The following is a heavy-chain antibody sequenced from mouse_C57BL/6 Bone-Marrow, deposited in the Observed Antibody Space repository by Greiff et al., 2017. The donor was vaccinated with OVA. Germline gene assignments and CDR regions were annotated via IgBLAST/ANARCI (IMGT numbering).Heavy chain of an antibody. J-gene: IGHJ2*01. CDR2: IDPENGDT. V-gene: IGHV14-4*01. CDR3: TTDYSNSYYFDY. D-gene: IGHD2-5*01. CDR1: GFNIKDDY. Sequence: EVQLQQSGAELVRPGASVKLSCTASGFNIKDDYMHWVKQRPEQGLEWLGWIDPENGDTEYASKFQGKATITAATSSNTAYLQLSSLTSEDTAVYYGTTDYSNSYYFDYWGQGTTLTVSS.